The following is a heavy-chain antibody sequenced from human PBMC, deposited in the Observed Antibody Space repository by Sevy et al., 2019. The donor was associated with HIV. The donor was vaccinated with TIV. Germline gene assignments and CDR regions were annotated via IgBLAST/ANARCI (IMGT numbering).Heavy chain of an antibody. V-gene: IGHV3-21*01. D-gene: IGHD3-22*01. CDR3: ARDLAYYDSSAPGAFDI. J-gene: IGHJ3*02. Sequence: GGSLRLSCAASGFTFSSYSMNWVRQAPGKGLEWVSSISSSSYIYYADSVKGRFTISRDNAKNSLYLQMNSLRAEDTAVYYCARDLAYYDSSAPGAFDIWGQGTMVTVSS. CDR1: GFTFSSYS. CDR2: ISSSSYI.